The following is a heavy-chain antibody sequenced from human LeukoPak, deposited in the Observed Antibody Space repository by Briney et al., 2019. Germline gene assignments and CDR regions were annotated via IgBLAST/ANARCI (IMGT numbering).Heavy chain of an antibody. J-gene: IGHJ4*02. CDR3: AKDRRGYGGWYLDY. CDR1: GFTFSSYA. Sequence: GGALRLSRAASGFTFSSYAMSWVRPAPGKGLEGVAALSGSGGSTYYADSVKGRFTISRDNSKNTLYLQMNSLRAEDTAVYYCAKDRRGYGGWYLDYWGQGTLVTVSS. V-gene: IGHV3-23*01. CDR2: LSGSGGST. D-gene: IGHD4-23*01.